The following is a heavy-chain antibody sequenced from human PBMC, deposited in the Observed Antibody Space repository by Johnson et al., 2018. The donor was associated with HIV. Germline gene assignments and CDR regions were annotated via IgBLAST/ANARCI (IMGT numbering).Heavy chain of an antibody. V-gene: IGHV3-11*01. D-gene: IGHD3-22*01. CDR2: ISSSGAGI. CDR3: AKDRYYYDSSGYYYVHDAFDI. CDR1: GFKFSDFY. J-gene: IGHJ3*02. Sequence: VQLVESGGGLVQPGGSLRLSCAVSGFKFSDFYMTWIRQVPGKGLECVAYISSSGAGIYYADSVRGRFTISRDNSKNTLYLQMNSLRAEDTAIYYCAKDRYYYDSSGYYYVHDAFDIWGQGTMVTVSS.